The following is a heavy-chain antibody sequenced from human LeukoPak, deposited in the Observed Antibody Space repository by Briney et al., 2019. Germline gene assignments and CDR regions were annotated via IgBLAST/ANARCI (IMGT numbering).Heavy chain of an antibody. V-gene: IGHV3-48*01. CDR3: ARVSYDSIGY. J-gene: IGHJ4*02. Sequence: PGGSLRLSCAASGFTFSSYSINWVRQAPGKGLEWVSYISSTSSTIHYADSVKGRFTISRDNAKNSLYLQMNSLRADDTAVYYCARVSYDSIGYWGQGTLVTVSS. D-gene: IGHD3-22*01. CDR1: GFTFSSYS. CDR2: ISSTSSTI.